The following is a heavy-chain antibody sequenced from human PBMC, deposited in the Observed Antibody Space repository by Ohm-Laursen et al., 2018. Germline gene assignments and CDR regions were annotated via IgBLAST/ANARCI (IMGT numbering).Heavy chain of an antibody. CDR1: GGSFSGHY. CDR2: INHTGST. J-gene: IGHJ4*02. CDR3: ARGGREFYFDY. Sequence: GTLSLTWAVYGGSFSGHYWNWIRQPPGKGLEWIGEINHTGSTNYNPSLKSRVTISVDTSKNQFSLKLRSVTAADAAVFYCARGGREFYFDYWGQGTLVTVSS. D-gene: IGHD3-10*01. V-gene: IGHV4-34*01.